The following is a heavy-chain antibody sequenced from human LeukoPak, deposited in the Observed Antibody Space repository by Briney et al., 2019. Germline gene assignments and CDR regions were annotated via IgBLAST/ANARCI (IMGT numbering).Heavy chain of an antibody. V-gene: IGHV4-59*01. CDR1: GGSISSYY. CDR2: IYYSRST. J-gene: IGHJ3*02. Sequence: SETLSLTCTVSGGSISSYYWRWLRQPPGKGLEWIGYIYYSRSTNYNPSLKSRVTISVDTSKNQFSLKLSSVTAADTAVYYCARVFAPDAFDIWGQGTKVTVAS. CDR3: ARVFAPDAFDI.